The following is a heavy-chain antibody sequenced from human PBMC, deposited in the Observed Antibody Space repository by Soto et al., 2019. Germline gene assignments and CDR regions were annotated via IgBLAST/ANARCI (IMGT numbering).Heavy chain of an antibody. J-gene: IGHJ3*02. CDR3: AKDFPTMIVVPDAFDI. CDR1: GFTFSSYA. D-gene: IGHD3-22*01. CDR2: ISGSGGST. Sequence: GGSLRLSCAACGFTFSSYAMSWVRQAPGKGLEWVSAISGSGGSTYYADSVKGRFTISRDNSKNTLYLQMNSLRAEDTAVYYCAKDFPTMIVVPDAFDIWGQGTMVTVSS. V-gene: IGHV3-23*01.